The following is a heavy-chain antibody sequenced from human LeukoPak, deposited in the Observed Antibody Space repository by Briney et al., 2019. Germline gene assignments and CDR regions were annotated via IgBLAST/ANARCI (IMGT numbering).Heavy chain of an antibody. J-gene: IGHJ6*02. Sequence: SETLSLTCTVSGGSITNNYWSWIRQPAGRGLEWIGNFHTSGTTNYNPSLESRVTMSIDTSKNEFSLKVYSVTAADTAVYYCARDEGYWLGSSYYYNGMGVWGQGTTVTVSS. V-gene: IGHV4-4*07. D-gene: IGHD2-8*02. CDR1: GGSITNNY. CDR2: FHTSGTT. CDR3: ARDEGYWLGSSYYYNGMGV.